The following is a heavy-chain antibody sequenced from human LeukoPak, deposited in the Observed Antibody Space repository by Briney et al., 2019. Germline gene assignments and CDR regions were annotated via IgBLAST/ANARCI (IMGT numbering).Heavy chain of an antibody. CDR2: ISSSSSYI. J-gene: IGHJ3*02. CDR1: GFTFSSYT. D-gene: IGHD1-26*01. Sequence: PGGSLRLSCAASGFTFSSYTMNWVRQAPGKGLEWVSSISSSSSYIYYADSVKGRFTISRDNAKNSLYLQMNSLRAEDTAVYYCARDLWATNAFDIWGQGTMVTVSS. CDR3: ARDLWATNAFDI. V-gene: IGHV3-21*06.